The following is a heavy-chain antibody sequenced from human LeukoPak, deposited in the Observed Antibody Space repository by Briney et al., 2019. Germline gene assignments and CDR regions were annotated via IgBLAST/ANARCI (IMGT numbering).Heavy chain of an antibody. V-gene: IGHV3-23*01. Sequence: GGSLRLSCAASGFTFNNYAMSWVRQAPGKGLEWVSAISGSGGSTYYADSVKGRFTISRDNSKNTLYLQMNSLRAEDTAVYYCAKDWGNWNYRYYFDYWGQGTLVTVSS. CDR2: ISGSGGST. CDR3: AKDWGNWNYRYYFDY. J-gene: IGHJ4*02. D-gene: IGHD1-7*01. CDR1: GFTFNNYA.